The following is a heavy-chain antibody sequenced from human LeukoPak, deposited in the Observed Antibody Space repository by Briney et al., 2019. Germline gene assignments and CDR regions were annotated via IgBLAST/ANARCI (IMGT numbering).Heavy chain of an antibody. J-gene: IGHJ4*02. V-gene: IGHV3-23*01. CDR2: ISGSGGST. CDR1: GFTFSSYA. CDR3: AKDRASRGYSSSWYYFDY. Sequence: PGGSLRLSCAASGFTFSSYAMSWVRQAPGKGLEWVSAISGSGGSTYYADSVKGRFTISRDNSKNTLYLQMNSPRAEDTAVYYCAKDRASRGYSSSWYYFDYWGQGTLVTVSS. D-gene: IGHD6-13*01.